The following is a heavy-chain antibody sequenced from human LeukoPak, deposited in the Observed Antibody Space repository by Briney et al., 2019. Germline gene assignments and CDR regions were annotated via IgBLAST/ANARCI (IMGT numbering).Heavy chain of an antibody. CDR1: GGSISNKY. Sequence: SETLSLTCTVSGGSISNKYWSWIWQPPGKGLEWIGYIYYSGSTNYNPSLKSRVTILVDTSKNQFSLKLSSVTAADTAVYFCARGPYSYDSSGAFDIWGQGTMVTVSS. V-gene: IGHV4-59*08. J-gene: IGHJ3*02. D-gene: IGHD3-22*01. CDR2: IYYSGST. CDR3: ARGPYSYDSSGAFDI.